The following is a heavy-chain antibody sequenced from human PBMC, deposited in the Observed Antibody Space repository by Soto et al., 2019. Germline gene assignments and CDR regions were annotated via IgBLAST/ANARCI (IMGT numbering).Heavy chain of an antibody. J-gene: IGHJ3*02. CDR1: GGSISSSSYY. V-gene: IGHV4-39*01. D-gene: IGHD5-12*01. CDR2: IYYSGST. CDR3: ARRQPTPYSGYDRGAFDI. Sequence: QLQLQESGPGLVKPSETLSLTCTVSGGSISSSSYYWGWIRQPPGKGLEWIGSIYYSGSTYYNPSLKSRVTISVDTSKNQFSLKLSSVTAADTAVYYCARRQPTPYSGYDRGAFDIWGQGTMVTVSS.